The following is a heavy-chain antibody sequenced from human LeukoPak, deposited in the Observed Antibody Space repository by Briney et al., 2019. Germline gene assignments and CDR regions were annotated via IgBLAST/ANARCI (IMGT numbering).Heavy chain of an antibody. V-gene: IGHV3-7*01. CDR2: IKHDGSDK. Sequence: GGSLRLSCAASGFTFSTYWMSWVRQAPGKGLEWVANIKHDGSDKFYADSMKGRFTISRDNARNSVYLQMDSLRAEDTAVYYCARDRVKYYYDSSGYYEGRKFDYWGQGTLVTVSS. CDR1: GFTFSTYW. D-gene: IGHD3-22*01. CDR3: ARDRVKYYYDSSGYYEGRKFDY. J-gene: IGHJ4*02.